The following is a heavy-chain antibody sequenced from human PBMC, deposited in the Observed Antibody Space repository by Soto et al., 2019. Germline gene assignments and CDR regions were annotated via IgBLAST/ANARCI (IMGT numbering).Heavy chain of an antibody. D-gene: IGHD6-19*01. CDR2: ISYDGSNK. J-gene: IGHJ3*02. Sequence: QVQLVESGGGVVQPGRSLRLSCAASGFTFSDYAMHWVRQAPGKGLEWLALISYDGSNKYYADSVKGRFTISRDNSKNTLYLQMNSLTAEDTAVYYCARDHSACGWGDGAFDIWGQGTLVTVSS. V-gene: IGHV3-30-3*01. CDR3: ARDHSACGWGDGAFDI. CDR1: GFTFSDYA.